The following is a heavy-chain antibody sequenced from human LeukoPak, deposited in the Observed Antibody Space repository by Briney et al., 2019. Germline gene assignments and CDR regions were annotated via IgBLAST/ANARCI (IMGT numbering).Heavy chain of an antibody. V-gene: IGHV3-23*01. CDR2: ISGSGGST. Sequence: PGGSLRLSCTASGFTFSSYAMSWVRQAPGKGLEWVSAISGSGGSTYYADSVKGRFTISRDNSKNTLYLQMNSLRAEDTAVYYCAKKSTVTNNLDYWGQGTLVTVSS. CDR3: AKKSTVTNNLDY. CDR1: GFTFSSYA. J-gene: IGHJ4*02. D-gene: IGHD4-17*01.